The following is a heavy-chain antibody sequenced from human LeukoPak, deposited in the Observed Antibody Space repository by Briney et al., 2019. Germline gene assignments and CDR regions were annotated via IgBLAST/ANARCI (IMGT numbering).Heavy chain of an antibody. CDR3: ARDLDYSNYGVFYYYYMDV. V-gene: IGHV1-46*03. J-gene: IGHJ6*03. CDR1: AYTFTSYY. CDR2: INPSGGST. D-gene: IGHD4-11*01. Sequence: EASVKVSCKASAYTFTSYYMHWVRQAPGQGLEWMGIINPSGGSTSYAQKFQGRVTMTRDTSTSTVYMELSSLRSEDTAVYYCARDLDYSNYGVFYYYYMDVWGKGTTVTVSS.